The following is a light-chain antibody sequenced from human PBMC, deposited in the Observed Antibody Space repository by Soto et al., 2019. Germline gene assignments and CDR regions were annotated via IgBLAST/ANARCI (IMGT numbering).Light chain of an antibody. Sequence: EIVVTKSALALSVSPGERVTLSCRASQSVGGSLAWYRQKPGQAPSLLVYGASARATGIPARFSGSGSGTEFTLTISSLQSEDFAVYYCQQYNSWPPLITFGQRTRLEIK. J-gene: IGKJ5*01. CDR3: QQYNSWPPLIT. CDR1: QSVGGS. CDR2: GAS. V-gene: IGKV3-15*01.